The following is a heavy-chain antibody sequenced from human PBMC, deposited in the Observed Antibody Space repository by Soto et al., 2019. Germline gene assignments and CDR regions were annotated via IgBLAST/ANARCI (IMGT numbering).Heavy chain of an antibody. Sequence: GSLRLSCAASGFSFSSYEMNWVRQAPGKGLEWISYISGSGTPIYYAASVKGRFTISRDNAKNSLYLQMSSLRAEDTAFYYCATKLSGTTYFGYWGQGALVTVSS. J-gene: IGHJ4*02. D-gene: IGHD1-7*01. CDR2: ISGSGTPI. V-gene: IGHV3-48*03. CDR3: ATKLSGTTYFGY. CDR1: GFSFSSYE.